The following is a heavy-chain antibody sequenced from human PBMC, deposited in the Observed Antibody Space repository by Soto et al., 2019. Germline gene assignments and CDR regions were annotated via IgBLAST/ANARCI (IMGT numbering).Heavy chain of an antibody. CDR2: ITGRGGTI. D-gene: IGHD2-21*02. J-gene: IGHJ4*02. CDR1: GFSFSKYA. Sequence: DVQLLESGGGLVQPGGSLRLSCAASGFSFSKYAMIWVRQAPGKGQEWVSGITGRGGTIEYTASVKGRFTISRDNSKNTVALQMTSLRAEDTAMYYCAKDAVSGDGLWLVSDWGQGILVTVS. V-gene: IGHV3-23*01. CDR3: AKDAVSGDGLWLVSD.